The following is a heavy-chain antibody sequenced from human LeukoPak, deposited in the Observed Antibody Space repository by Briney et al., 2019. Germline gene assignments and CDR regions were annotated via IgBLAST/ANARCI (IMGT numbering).Heavy chain of an antibody. J-gene: IGHJ5*02. CDR1: GFTFSSYG. CDR3: AKVSQLRFDP. Sequence: GGSLRLSCAASGFTFSSYGMHWVRQAPGKRLEWVAVISYDGSNKYYADSVKGRFTISRDNSKNTLYLQMNSLGAEDTAVYYCAKVSQLRFDPWGQGTLVTVSS. V-gene: IGHV3-30*18. D-gene: IGHD4-23*01. CDR2: ISYDGSNK.